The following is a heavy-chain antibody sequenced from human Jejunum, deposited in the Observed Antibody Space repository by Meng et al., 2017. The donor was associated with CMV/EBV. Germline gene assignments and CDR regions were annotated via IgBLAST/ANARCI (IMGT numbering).Heavy chain of an antibody. CDR3: AGGDYGGYYY. J-gene: IGHJ4*02. CDR1: GFPFSGYA. CDR2: ISNTGGTT. Sequence: SCVASGFPFSGYAMRWVRQAPGQGLEWVSTISNTGGTTFYADSVKGRFAISRDNSKNTLNLQMNSLRAEDTAVYYCAGGDYGGYYYWGQGTLVTVSS. V-gene: IGHV3-23*01. D-gene: IGHD5-12*01.